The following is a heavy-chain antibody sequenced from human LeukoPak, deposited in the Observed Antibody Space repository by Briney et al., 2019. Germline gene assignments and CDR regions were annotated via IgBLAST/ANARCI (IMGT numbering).Heavy chain of an antibody. CDR1: GFTFDDYA. CDR3: AKGPYFDWSHYYFDY. V-gene: IGHV3-9*01. D-gene: IGHD3-9*01. Sequence: SGGSLRLSRAASGFTFDDYAMHWVRQAPGKGLEWVSGISWNSGSIGYADSVKGRFTISRDNAKNSLYLQMNSLRAEDTALYYCAKGPYFDWSHYYFDYWGQGTLVTVSS. CDR2: ISWNSGSI. J-gene: IGHJ4*02.